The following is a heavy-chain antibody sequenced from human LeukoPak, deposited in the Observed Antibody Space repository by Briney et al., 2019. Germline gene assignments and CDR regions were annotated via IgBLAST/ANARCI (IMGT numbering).Heavy chain of an antibody. CDR3: ARESRIQLWLSLDY. CDR2: IYTSGST. Sequence: PSETLSLTCTVSGGSISSYYWSWLRQPAGKGLEWIGRIYTSGSTNYNPSLKSRVTMSVDTSKNQFSLKLSSVTAADTAVYYCARESRIQLWLSLDYWGQGTLVTVSS. D-gene: IGHD5-18*01. V-gene: IGHV4-4*07. CDR1: GGSISSYY. J-gene: IGHJ4*02.